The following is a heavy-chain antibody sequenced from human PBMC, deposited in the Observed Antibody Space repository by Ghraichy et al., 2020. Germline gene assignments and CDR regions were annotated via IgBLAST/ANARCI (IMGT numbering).Heavy chain of an antibody. CDR3: AKPPEDRREYSGYLNE. CDR2: ISGSGGST. CDR1: GFTFSSYA. Sequence: GGSLRLSCAASGFTFSSYAMTWVRQAPGKGLEWVSGISGSGGSTYYVDSMKGRFTISRDNSKNTLYLQMHSLRAEDTAVYYCAKPPEDRREYSGYLNEWGQGILVTVSS. V-gene: IGHV3-23*01. J-gene: IGHJ4*02. D-gene: IGHD5-12*01.